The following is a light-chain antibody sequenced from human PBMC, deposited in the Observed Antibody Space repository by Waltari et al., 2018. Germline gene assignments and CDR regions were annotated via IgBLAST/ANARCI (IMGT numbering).Light chain of an antibody. J-gene: IGLJ3*02. CDR1: SSDVGSYNL. V-gene: IGLV2-23*02. CDR2: EVS. Sequence: QSALTQPASVSGSPGQSITISCTGTSSDVGSYNLVSWYQQHPGKDPKLMIYEVSKRPSGVSNRFSGSKSGNTSSLTISGLQAEDEADYYCCSYAGSSRVFGGGTKLTVL. CDR3: CSYAGSSRV.